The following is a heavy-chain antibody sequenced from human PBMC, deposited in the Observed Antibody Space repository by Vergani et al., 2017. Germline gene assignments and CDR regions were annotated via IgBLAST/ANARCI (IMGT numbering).Heavy chain of an antibody. CDR2: IYYDGSKK. V-gene: IGHV3-33*01. Sequence: QVQLVESGGGVVQPGRSLRLSCTSSGFTFSTYAMHWVRQAPGKGLEWVAIIYYDGSKKYYADSVKGRFTISRDNSRNTLDLLMSSLRAEDTAIYDCVREGSYCGSTTCRNPSCVYCYHMDVWGEGTTVTVSS. D-gene: IGHD2-21*01. CDR1: GFTFSTYA. J-gene: IGHJ6*03. CDR3: VREGSYCGSTTCRNPSCVYCYHMDV.